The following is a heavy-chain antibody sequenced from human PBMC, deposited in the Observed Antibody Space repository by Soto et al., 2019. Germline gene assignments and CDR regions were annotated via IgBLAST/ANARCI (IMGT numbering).Heavy chain of an antibody. Sequence: SETLSLTCTVSGGSISSGDYYWSWIRQPPGKGLEWIGYIYYSGSTYYNPSLKSRVTISVDTSKNQFSLKLSSVTAADTAVYYCAREDRWLQFWDYWGQGTLVTVSS. CDR1: GGSISSGDYY. CDR2: IYYSGST. V-gene: IGHV4-30-4*01. J-gene: IGHJ4*02. D-gene: IGHD5-12*01. CDR3: AREDRWLQFWDY.